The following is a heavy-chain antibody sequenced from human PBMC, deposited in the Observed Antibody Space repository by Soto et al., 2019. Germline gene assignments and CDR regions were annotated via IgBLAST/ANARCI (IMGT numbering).Heavy chain of an antibody. Sequence: AAGSVGVESSCYSLTNYGINRVRQAPGQGLEWMGWISAYNGNTNYAQKLQGRVTMTTDTSTRTAYVELRSLRSDDTAVYYCARVPYSSGWYGGYYYYGIDVWAQGTTVTVSS. D-gene: IGHD6-19*01. J-gene: IGHJ6*02. CDR3: ARVPYSSGWYGGYYYYGIDV. CDR1: CYSLTNYG. V-gene: IGHV1-18*01. CDR2: ISAYNGNT.